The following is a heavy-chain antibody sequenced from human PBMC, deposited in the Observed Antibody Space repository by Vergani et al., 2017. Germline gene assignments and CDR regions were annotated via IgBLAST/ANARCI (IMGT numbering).Heavy chain of an antibody. CDR1: GFTFSDFQ. Sequence: QEQLVESGGGLVKPGGSLRLSCAVSGFTFSDFQMAWIRQAPGKGLKWISSISSSAYDMYYEDSVKGRFTISRDNAKNTLYLQMNSLRAEDTGIYYCARDRKFAESWDRDMDVWGQGATVTVSS. V-gene: IGHV3-11*01. CDR3: ARDRKFAESWDRDMDV. CDR2: ISSSAYDM. D-gene: IGHD3-10*01. J-gene: IGHJ6*02.